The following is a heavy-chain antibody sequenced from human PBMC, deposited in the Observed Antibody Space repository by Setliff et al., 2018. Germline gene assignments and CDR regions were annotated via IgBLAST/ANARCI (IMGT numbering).Heavy chain of an antibody. V-gene: IGHV3-7*01. Sequence: LRLSCAASGFTFSSFWMAWVRQSPGRGLEWVANINQDGSGKYYVDSVKGRFTISRDNAKNSLYLQLDSMRDDDTAVYYCARDLTIEDCGGDCHLPFYYYYLDVWGKGTTVTVSS. J-gene: IGHJ6*03. D-gene: IGHD2-21*02. CDR1: GFTFSSFW. CDR3: ARDLTIEDCGGDCHLPFYYYYLDV. CDR2: INQDGSGK.